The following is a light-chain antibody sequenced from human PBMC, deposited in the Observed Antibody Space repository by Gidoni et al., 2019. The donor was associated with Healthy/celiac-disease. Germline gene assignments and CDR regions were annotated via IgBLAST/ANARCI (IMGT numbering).Light chain of an antibody. CDR1: QSVSSSY. Sequence: TIYGRASQSVSSSYLVWYQQKPGQAPRLLIYGASSRATGIPDRFSGSGSGTDFTLTFSRLEPEDFAVYYCQQYGSSPGFTFGPGTKVDIK. J-gene: IGKJ3*01. V-gene: IGKV3-20*01. CDR2: GAS. CDR3: QQYGSSPGFT.